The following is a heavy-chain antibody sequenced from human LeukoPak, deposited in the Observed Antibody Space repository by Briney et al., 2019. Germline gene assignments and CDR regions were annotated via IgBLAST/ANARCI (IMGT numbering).Heavy chain of an antibody. CDR1: GFSFNSDW. Sequence: GGYLRLSCAASGFSFNSDWMDWVRQAPGKGLEWVANIKHDESEKNYLDSVKGRFTISRDNAQNSLYLQMNGLRVEDTAVYYCTRRLDDWGQGTLVTVSS. D-gene: IGHD3-16*01. V-gene: IGHV3-7*01. J-gene: IGHJ4*02. CDR2: IKHDESEK. CDR3: TRRLDD.